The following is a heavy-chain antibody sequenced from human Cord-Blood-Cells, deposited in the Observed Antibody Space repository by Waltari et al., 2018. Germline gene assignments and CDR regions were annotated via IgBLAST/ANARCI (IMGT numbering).Heavy chain of an antibody. CDR1: GGTFSSYA. Sequence: QVQLVQSGAEVKKPGSSGTVSCKASGGTFSSYAISWVRQAPGQGLEWMGRIIPILGIANYAQKFQGRVTITADKSTSTAYMELSSLRSEDTAVYYCARGYCSSTSCYKEGFDYWGQGTLVTVSS. CDR2: IIPILGIA. D-gene: IGHD2-2*02. CDR3: ARGYCSSTSCYKEGFDY. V-gene: IGHV1-69*09. J-gene: IGHJ4*02.